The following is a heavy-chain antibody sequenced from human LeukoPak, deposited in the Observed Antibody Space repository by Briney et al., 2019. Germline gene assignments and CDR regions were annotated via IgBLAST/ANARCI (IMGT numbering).Heavy chain of an antibody. D-gene: IGHD2-21*02. V-gene: IGHV1-18*01. CDR3: AREGSAYCGGDCYSDY. Sequence: ASVKVSCKASVYTFTSYGISWVRHAPGQGPEWMGWISAYNGNTNYAQKLQGRVTMTTDTSTSTAYMELRSLRSDDTAVYYCAREGSAYCGGDCYSDYWGQGTLVTVSS. CDR2: ISAYNGNT. J-gene: IGHJ4*02. CDR1: VYTFTSYG.